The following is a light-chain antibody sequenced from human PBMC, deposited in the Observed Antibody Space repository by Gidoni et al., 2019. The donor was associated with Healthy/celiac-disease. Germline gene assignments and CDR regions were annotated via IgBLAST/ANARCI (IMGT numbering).Light chain of an antibody. CDR3: QQSYSTPRT. CDR1: QSISSY. Sequence: DIQMTQSPSSLSASVGDRVTITCRASQSISSYLNWYQQKPGKAPKLLIYAASSLQSGVPSRFSGSGSVTDFTLTISSLQPEDFATCYCQQSYSTPRTFGPGTKVDIK. CDR2: AAS. J-gene: IGKJ3*01. V-gene: IGKV1-39*01.